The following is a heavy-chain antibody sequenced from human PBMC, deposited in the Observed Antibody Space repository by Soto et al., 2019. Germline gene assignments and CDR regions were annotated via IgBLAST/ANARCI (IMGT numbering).Heavy chain of an antibody. CDR2: IYHSGST. CDR1: GGSISSGGYS. D-gene: IGHD3-3*01. J-gene: IGHJ4*02. V-gene: IGHV4-30-2*01. Sequence: PSETLSITCAVSGGSISSGGYSWSWIRQPPGKGLEWIGYIYHSGSTYYNPSLKSRVTISVDRSKNQFSLKLSSVTAADTAVYYCARGVGFWSGYYTGYFDYWGQGTLVTVSS. CDR3: ARGVGFWSGYYTGYFDY.